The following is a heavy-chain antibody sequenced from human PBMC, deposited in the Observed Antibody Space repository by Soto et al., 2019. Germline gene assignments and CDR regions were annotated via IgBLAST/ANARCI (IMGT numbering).Heavy chain of an antibody. CDR3: AKLGGSYPNYYFDY. CDR2: ISGSGVNT. CDR1: GFTFSSYA. J-gene: IGHJ4*02. D-gene: IGHD1-26*01. V-gene: IGHV3-23*01. Sequence: GGSLRLSCAASGFTFSSYAMSWVRQAPGKGLEWVSTISGSGVNTYYADSVKGRFTISRDNSENTLYLQMSSLRAEDTAVYYCAKLGGSYPNYYFDYWGQGALVTVSS.